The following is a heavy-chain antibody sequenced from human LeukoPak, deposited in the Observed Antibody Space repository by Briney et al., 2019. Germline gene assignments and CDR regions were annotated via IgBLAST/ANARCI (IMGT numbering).Heavy chain of an antibody. CDR1: GYTFTGYY. D-gene: IGHD3-3*01. J-gene: IGHJ5*02. CDR2: INPNSGGT. V-gene: IGHV1-2*02. Sequence: ASVKVSCKASGYTFTGYYMHWVRQAPGQGLEWMGWINPNSGGTNYAQKFQGRVTMTRDTSTSTVYMELSSLRSEDTAVYYCAREAITIFAVVRTQPTSGPHRFDPWGQGTLVTVSS. CDR3: AREAITIFAVVRTQPTSGPHRFDP.